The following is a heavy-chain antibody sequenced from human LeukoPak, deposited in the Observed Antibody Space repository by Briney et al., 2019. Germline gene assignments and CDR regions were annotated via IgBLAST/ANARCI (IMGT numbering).Heavy chain of an antibody. D-gene: IGHD6-13*01. CDR1: GGSISSYY. J-gene: IGHJ4*02. CDR3: ARGNLYSSSWYLDDY. Sequence: SETLSLTCTVSGGSISSYYWSWIRQPPGKGLEWIGYIYYSGSTNYNPSLKSRVTISVDTSKNQFSLKLSSVTAADTAVYYCARGNLYSSSWYLDDYWGQGTLVTVSS. CDR2: IYYSGST. V-gene: IGHV4-59*12.